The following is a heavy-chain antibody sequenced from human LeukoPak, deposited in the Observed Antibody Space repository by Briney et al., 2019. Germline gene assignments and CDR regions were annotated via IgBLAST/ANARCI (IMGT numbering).Heavy chain of an antibody. V-gene: IGHV5-51*01. CDR1: GYSFTSHW. J-gene: IGHJ4*02. D-gene: IGHD2-15*01. CDR2: IYPGGSNT. CDR3: ARRYCSGGACYYFDS. Sequence: GESLKISCKGSGYSFTSHWLGWVRQMPGKGLEWMGIIYPGGSNTIYSPSFQGQVTISADKSISTAYLQWRSLKASDTAMYFCARRYCSGGACYYFDSWGQGTLVTVSS.